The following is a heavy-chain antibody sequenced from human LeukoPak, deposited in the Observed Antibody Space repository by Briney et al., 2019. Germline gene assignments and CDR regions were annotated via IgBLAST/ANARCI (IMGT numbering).Heavy chain of an antibody. CDR1: GGSFSGYY. CDR3: ARNVYYNWNLGRWFDP. D-gene: IGHD1-20*01. CDR2: INHSGST. J-gene: IGHJ5*02. Sequence: SETLSLTCAVYGGSFSGYYWSWIRQPPGKGLEWIGEINHSGSTNYNPSPKSRVTISVDTSKNQFSLKLSSVTAADTAVYYCARNVYYNWNLGRWFDPWGQGTLVTVSS. V-gene: IGHV4-34*01.